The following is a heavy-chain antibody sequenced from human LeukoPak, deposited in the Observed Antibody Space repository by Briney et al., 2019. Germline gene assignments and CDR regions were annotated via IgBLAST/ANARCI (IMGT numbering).Heavy chain of an antibody. Sequence: SETLSLTCTVSGGSISSSSYYWGWIRQPPGKGLEWIGSIYYSGSTYYNPSLKSRVTISVDTSKNQFSLKLSSVTAADTAVYYCARDLADILFDFWSGSWFDPWGQGTLVTVSS. V-gene: IGHV4-39*07. CDR1: GGSISSSSYY. D-gene: IGHD3-3*01. J-gene: IGHJ5*02. CDR2: IYYSGST. CDR3: ARDLADILFDFWSGSWFDP.